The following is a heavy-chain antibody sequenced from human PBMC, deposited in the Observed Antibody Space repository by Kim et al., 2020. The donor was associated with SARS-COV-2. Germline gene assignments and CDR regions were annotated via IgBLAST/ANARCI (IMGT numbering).Heavy chain of an antibody. CDR2: IFYNGYT. Sequence: SETLSLTCTVSGVSVTSSTYSWGWIRQPPGKGLEWIGNIFYNGYTSYNPSLKSRVTISVDTSKSQFSLKLSSVTAADTAVYYCARKENTMTIAGFDIWGQGTTVTVSS. CDR1: GVSVTSSTYS. V-gene: IGHV4-39*01. J-gene: IGHJ3*02. CDR3: ARKENTMTIAGFDI. D-gene: IGHD3-22*01.